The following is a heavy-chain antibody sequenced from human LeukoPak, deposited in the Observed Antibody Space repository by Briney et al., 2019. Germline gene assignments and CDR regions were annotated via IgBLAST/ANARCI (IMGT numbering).Heavy chain of an antibody. V-gene: IGHV4-4*07. Sequence: SYTLSLTCTVSRGSLSDYYWKWVRQPAATGLEGIGRLYISGTAHYSPSLKNRVTMSVDTSKNQFSLTLPSVTAADPAVYFCAREGDIPGSHPSSYYYYMDVWGKGTAVTVSS. CDR2: LYISGTA. CDR3: AREGDIPGSHPSSYYYYMDV. CDR1: RGSLSDYY. J-gene: IGHJ6*03. D-gene: IGHD2-2*01.